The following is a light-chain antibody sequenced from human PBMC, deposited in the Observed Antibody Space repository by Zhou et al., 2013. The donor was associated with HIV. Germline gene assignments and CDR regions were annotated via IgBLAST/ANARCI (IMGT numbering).Light chain of an antibody. CDR1: QSIGSSN. CDR3: QQYGNSPTWT. V-gene: IGKV3-20*01. Sequence: EIVLTQSPGTLSLSPGERATLSCRASQSIGSSNIAWYQQKPGQAPRLLIYGASNRATGIPDRISGRGSGTDFTLTISRLEPEDFAVYYCQQYGNSPTWTFGQGTKVE. J-gene: IGKJ1*01. CDR2: GAS.